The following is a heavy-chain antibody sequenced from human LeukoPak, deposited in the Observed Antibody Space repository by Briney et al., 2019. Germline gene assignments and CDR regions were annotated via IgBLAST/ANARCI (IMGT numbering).Heavy chain of an antibody. J-gene: IGHJ4*02. Sequence: PGGTLRLSCSASGFTFTTYGMNWVRQAPGKGLEWVSGIGGSGTRTYYADSVKGRFTISRDNSKNTLYLQMNSLRAEDTAVYYCARADYYDSSGYLDYWGQGTLVTVSS. D-gene: IGHD3-22*01. CDR2: IGGSGTRT. CDR1: GFTFTTYG. V-gene: IGHV3-23*01. CDR3: ARADYYDSSGYLDY.